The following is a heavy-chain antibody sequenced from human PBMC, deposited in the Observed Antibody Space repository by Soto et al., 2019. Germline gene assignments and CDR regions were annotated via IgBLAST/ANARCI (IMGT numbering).Heavy chain of an antibody. Sequence: WTWIRQPPGKGLEWIGYINYSGSTNYNPSLKSRVTISIDTSKNQFSLKLTSVTAADTAVYYCARVDYYGSGAYWGQGTLVTVSS. J-gene: IGHJ4*02. V-gene: IGHV4-59*08. CDR2: INYSGST. CDR3: ARVDYYGSGAY. D-gene: IGHD3-10*01.